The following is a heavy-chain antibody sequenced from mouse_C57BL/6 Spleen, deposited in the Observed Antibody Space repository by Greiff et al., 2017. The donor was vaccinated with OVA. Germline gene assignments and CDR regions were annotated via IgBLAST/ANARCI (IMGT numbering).Heavy chain of an antibody. D-gene: IGHD1-1*01. Sequence: EVKLQESGGDLVKPGGSLKLSCAASGFTFSSYGMSWVRQTPDKRLEWVATISSGGSYTYYPDSVKGRFTISRDNAKNTLYLQMSSLKSEDTAMYYCARDGPWFAYWGQGTLVTVSA. V-gene: IGHV5-6*01. J-gene: IGHJ3*01. CDR1: GFTFSSYG. CDR2: ISSGGSYT. CDR3: ARDGPWFAY.